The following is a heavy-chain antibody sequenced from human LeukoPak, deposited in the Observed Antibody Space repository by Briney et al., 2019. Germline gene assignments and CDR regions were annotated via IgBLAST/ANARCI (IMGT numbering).Heavy chain of an antibody. CDR1: GFTFSGYW. J-gene: IGHJ4*02. CDR2: INSDGSST. CDR3: ARGSLGSKNDY. D-gene: IGHD6-13*01. V-gene: IGHV3-74*01. Sequence: QPGGSLRLSCAASGFTFSGYWMHCVRQAPGKGLVWVSRINSDGSSTSYADSVKGRFTISRDNAKNTLYLQMNSLRAEDTAVYYCARGSLGSKNDYWGQGTLVTVSS.